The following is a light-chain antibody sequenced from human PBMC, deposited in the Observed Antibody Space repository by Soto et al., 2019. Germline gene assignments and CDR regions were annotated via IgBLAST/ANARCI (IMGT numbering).Light chain of an antibody. CDR2: DAS. J-gene: IGKJ1*01. Sequence: DIQMTQPPSTLSASVGDRVTITCRASQRMSGFLAWYQQKPGKAPQLLISDASSLESGVPSRFSGGGSGKAFTLTISSLQPEDFATYYCQHYSSNSGTFGPGTKVDIK. CDR3: QHYSSNSGT. V-gene: IGKV1-5*01. CDR1: QRMSGF.